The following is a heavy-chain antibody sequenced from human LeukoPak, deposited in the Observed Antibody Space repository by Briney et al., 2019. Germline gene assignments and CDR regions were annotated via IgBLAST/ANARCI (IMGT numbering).Heavy chain of an antibody. D-gene: IGHD1-26*01. V-gene: IGHV3-23*01. J-gene: IGHJ6*03. Sequence: GGSLRLSCAASGFTFSSYGMGWVRQAPGKGLEWVSAISGSGGSTYYADSVKGRFTISRDNSKNTLYLQMNSLRAEDTAVYYCAKDWDEGATGYMDVWGKGTTVTISS. CDR2: ISGSGGST. CDR3: AKDWDEGATGYMDV. CDR1: GFTFSSYG.